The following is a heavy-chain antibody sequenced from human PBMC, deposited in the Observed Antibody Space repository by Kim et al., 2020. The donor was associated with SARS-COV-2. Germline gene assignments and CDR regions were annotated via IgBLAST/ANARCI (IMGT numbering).Heavy chain of an antibody. CDR2: INTGNADT. V-gene: IGHV1-3*04. D-gene: IGHD5-12*01. J-gene: IGHJ3*01. Sequence: ASVKVSCKTSGYSFLHYDLHWVRQAPGQGFEWMGRINTGNADTKYSQKFQGRITITRDTSASTVYMELTSLKSEDAAVYYCARPARVATIWVDSFEFWGQGTVIAASS. CDR3: ARPARVATIWVDSFEF. CDR1: GYSFLHYD.